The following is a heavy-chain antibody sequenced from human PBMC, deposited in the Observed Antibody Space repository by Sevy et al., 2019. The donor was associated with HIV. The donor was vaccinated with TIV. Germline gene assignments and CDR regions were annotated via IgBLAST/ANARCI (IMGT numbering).Heavy chain of an antibody. V-gene: IGHV3-23*01. Sequence: GGSLRLSCAASGFTFSSYAMSWVRQAPGKGLEWFSAISGSGGSTYYADSVKGRFTISRDNSKNTLYLQMNSLRAEDTAVYYCAKGPRNYYDSSGYPGYWGQGTLVTVSS. CDR1: GFTFSSYA. J-gene: IGHJ4*02. CDR2: ISGSGGST. CDR3: AKGPRNYYDSSGYPGY. D-gene: IGHD3-22*01.